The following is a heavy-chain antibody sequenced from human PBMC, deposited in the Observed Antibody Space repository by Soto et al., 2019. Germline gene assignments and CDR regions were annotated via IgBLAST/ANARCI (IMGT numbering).Heavy chain of an antibody. Sequence: SETLSLTCTVSGGSISSGGFFWSWIRQPPGKGLEWIGYIYYSGSTNYNPSLKSRVTISVDTSKNQFSLKLSSVTAADTAVYYCARGIEGWYQGRYYYGMDVWGQGTTVTVSS. V-gene: IGHV4-61*08. CDR3: ARGIEGWYQGRYYYGMDV. CDR2: IYYSGST. CDR1: GGSISSGGFF. D-gene: IGHD6-19*01. J-gene: IGHJ6*02.